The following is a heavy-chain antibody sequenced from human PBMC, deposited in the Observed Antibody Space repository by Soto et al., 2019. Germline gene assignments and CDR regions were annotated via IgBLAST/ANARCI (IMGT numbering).Heavy chain of an antibody. CDR1: GGTFSNYA. V-gene: IGHV1-69*01. J-gene: IGHJ3*02. CDR3: ARRGVADSRDAFDI. D-gene: IGHD3-22*01. CDR2: AIPGYGST. Sequence: QVQLVQSGAEVKKPGTSVKVSCEVSGGTFSNYAITWVRQAPGQGLEWLGGAIPGYGSTNYAQKLQGRVTITAGVSATTTFMELSSLRSDDTAVYYCARRGVADSRDAFDIWGQGTLVTVS.